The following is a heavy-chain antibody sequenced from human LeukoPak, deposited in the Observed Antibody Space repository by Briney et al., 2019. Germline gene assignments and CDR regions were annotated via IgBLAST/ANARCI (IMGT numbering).Heavy chain of an antibody. Sequence: SETLSLTCTVSGGSISSHYWDWIRQPPGKGLEWIGYISYTGTTNYNPSLKSRVTISVDTSKNQFSLKLRSVTAADTAVYYCAREGYSSNWYDYWGQGTLVTVSS. CDR2: ISYTGTT. D-gene: IGHD6-13*01. CDR3: AREGYSSNWYDY. J-gene: IGHJ5*01. V-gene: IGHV4-59*11. CDR1: GGSISSHY.